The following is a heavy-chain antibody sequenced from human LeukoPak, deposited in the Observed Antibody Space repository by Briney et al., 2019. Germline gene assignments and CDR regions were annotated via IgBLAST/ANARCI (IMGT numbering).Heavy chain of an antibody. Sequence: GGSLRLSCVVSGFTLSSYAMSWVRQAPGKGLEWVAATSSSDSGKYHADSVRGRFTISRDNSKNTLWLQMNSLRVDDTALYYCAKSLGGDYGSGSYYVVFDSWGQGTLVTVSP. V-gene: IGHV3-23*01. CDR1: GFTLSSYA. D-gene: IGHD3-10*01. CDR3: AKSLGGDYGSGSYYVVFDS. J-gene: IGHJ4*02. CDR2: TSSSDSGK.